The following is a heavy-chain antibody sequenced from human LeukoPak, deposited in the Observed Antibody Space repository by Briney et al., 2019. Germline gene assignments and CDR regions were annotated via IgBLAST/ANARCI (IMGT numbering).Heavy chain of an antibody. CDR1: GGSFSGYY. CDR2: INHTGDT. CDR3: ARGTVVTMASI. D-gene: IGHD3-10*01. Sequence: PSETLSLTCGVSGGSFSGYYWTWFRQPPGKGLECLAEINHTGDTKYNPSLKGRVTMLVDSSKNQFSLKLTSVTAADTAVYYCARGTVVTMASIWGQGTVVTVSS. J-gene: IGHJ3*02. V-gene: IGHV4-34*01.